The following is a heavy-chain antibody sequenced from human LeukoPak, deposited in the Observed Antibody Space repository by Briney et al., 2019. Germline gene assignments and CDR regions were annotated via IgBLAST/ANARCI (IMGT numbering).Heavy chain of an antibody. CDR1: GGTFSSYA. J-gene: IGHJ4*02. V-gene: IGHV1-69*04. CDR3: ARDLQIGVGRRGSSTSLTTGI. D-gene: IGHD2-2*01. Sequence: GASVKVSCKASGGTFSSYAISWVRQAPGQGLEWMGRIIPILGIANYAQKFQGRVTITADKSTSTAYMELSSLRSEDTAVYYCARDLQIGVGRRGSSTSLTTGIWGQGTLVTVSS. CDR2: IIPILGIA.